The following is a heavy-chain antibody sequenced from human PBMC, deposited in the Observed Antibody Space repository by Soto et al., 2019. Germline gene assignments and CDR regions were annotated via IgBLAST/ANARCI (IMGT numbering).Heavy chain of an antibody. CDR2: ISGSGGST. D-gene: IGHD6-13*01. CDR3: AKDQGSSWYEIDY. CDR1: GFTFSHYA. J-gene: IGHJ4*02. Sequence: PGGSLRLSCAASGFTFSHYAVTWVRQAPGKGLEWVSTISGSGGSTYYADSVKGRFTISRDNSKNTLYLQMNSLRAEDTAVYYSAKDQGSSWYEIDYWGQGTLVTVSS. V-gene: IGHV3-23*01.